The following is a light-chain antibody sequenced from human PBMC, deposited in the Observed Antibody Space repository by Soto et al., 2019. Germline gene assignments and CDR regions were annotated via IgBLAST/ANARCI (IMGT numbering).Light chain of an antibody. CDR3: TSYTSSSTVI. CDR2: DVR. V-gene: IGLV2-14*03. Sequence: QSVLTQPASVSGSPGQSITISCTGTSSDVGGYNYISWYQQHPGKAPKFIIYDVRNRPSGVSNRFSGSRSGNTASLTISGLQAEDEADYYCTSYTSSSTVIFGGGTKL. J-gene: IGLJ2*01. CDR1: SSDVGGYNY.